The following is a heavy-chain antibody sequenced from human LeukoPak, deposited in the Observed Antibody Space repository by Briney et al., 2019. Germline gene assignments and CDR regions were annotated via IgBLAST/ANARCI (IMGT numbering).Heavy chain of an antibody. V-gene: IGHV4-34*01. CDR2: INARGDT. J-gene: IGHJ5*02. Sequence: KPSETLSLTCAVYGWSFNDYYWNWIRQPPGKGLEWIGEINARGDTNFNPSLKSRVTISVDTSKSQFSLRLTSMIAADTAVYYCARGRVPAARGYNWFDPWGQGTLVTVSS. CDR3: ARGRVPAARGYNWFDP. CDR1: GWSFNDYY. D-gene: IGHD2-2*01.